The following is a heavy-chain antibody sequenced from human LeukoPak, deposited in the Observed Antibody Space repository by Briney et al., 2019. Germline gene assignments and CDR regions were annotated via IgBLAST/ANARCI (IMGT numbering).Heavy chain of an antibody. CDR1: GLTFSGYW. D-gene: IGHD1-20*01. Sequence: GGSLRLSCAASGLTFSGYWMSWVRQTPGKGLDWVANMKPDGSERYYVDSVKGRFTISRDNAKNSLYLQMNSLRAEDTAVYYCASGNWNDRAFDIWGQGTMVTVSS. J-gene: IGHJ3*02. CDR3: ASGNWNDRAFDI. CDR2: MKPDGSER. V-gene: IGHV3-7*01.